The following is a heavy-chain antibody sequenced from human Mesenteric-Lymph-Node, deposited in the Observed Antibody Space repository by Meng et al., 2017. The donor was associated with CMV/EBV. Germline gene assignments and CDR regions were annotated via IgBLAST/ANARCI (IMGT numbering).Heavy chain of an antibody. Sequence: QVQLVQSGAEEKKPGSSAKVSCKASGGTFSSYTISWVRQAPGQGLEWMGRIIPILGIANYAQKFQGRVTITADKSTSTAYMELSSLRSEDTAVYYCAGGIAAAGSRWFDPWGQGTLVTVSS. D-gene: IGHD6-13*01. V-gene: IGHV1-69*02. CDR2: IIPILGIA. J-gene: IGHJ5*02. CDR1: GGTFSSYT. CDR3: AGGIAAAGSRWFDP.